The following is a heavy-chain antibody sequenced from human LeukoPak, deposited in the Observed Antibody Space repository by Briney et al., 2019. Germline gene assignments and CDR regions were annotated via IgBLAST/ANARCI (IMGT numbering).Heavy chain of an antibody. V-gene: IGHV4-59*02. J-gene: IGHJ6*02. Sequence: SETLSLTCTVSGGSVSSYYWSWIRQPPGKGLEWIGYIYYSGSTNYNPSLKSRVTISVDTSKNQFSLKLSSVTAADTAVYYCARELIAAAGPGVYYYYGMDVWGQGTTVTVSS. CDR3: ARELIAAAGPGVYYYYGMDV. CDR2: IYYSGST. CDR1: GGSVSSYY. D-gene: IGHD6-13*01.